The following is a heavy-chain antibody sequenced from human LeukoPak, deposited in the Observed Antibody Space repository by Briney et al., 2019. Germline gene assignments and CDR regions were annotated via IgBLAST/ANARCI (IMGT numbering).Heavy chain of an antibody. V-gene: IGHV3-23*01. Sequence: GGSLRLSCAASGFTFSNYVMSWVRQAPGKGLEWVSAIRVDGGGTFYADSVKGRFTISRDNSKNTLYLQMNSLRAEDTAVYYCAKDGGEYYDILTGYYPRLYYMDVWGKGTTVTISS. CDR1: GFTFSNYV. J-gene: IGHJ6*03. CDR3: AKDGGEYYDILTGYYPRLYYMDV. D-gene: IGHD3-9*01. CDR2: IRVDGGGT.